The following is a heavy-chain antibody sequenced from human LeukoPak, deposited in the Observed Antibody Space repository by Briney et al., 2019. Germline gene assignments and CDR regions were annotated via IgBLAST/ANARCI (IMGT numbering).Heavy chain of an antibody. J-gene: IGHJ4*02. CDR2: ISSSSSYI. CDR1: GFTFDSYA. D-gene: IGHD5-18*01. CDR3: ARDERGYSYGYYFDY. V-gene: IGHV3-21*01. Sequence: GSLRLSCAASGFTFDSYAMNWVRQAPGKGLEWVSSISSSSSYIYYADSVKGRFTISRDNAKNSLYLQMNSLRAEDTAVYYCARDERGYSYGYYFDYWGQGTLVTVSS.